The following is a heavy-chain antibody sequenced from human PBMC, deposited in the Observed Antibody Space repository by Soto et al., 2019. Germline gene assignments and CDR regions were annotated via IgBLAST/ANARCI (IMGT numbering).Heavy chain of an antibody. CDR1: GGSFSGYY. CDR2: INHSGST. J-gene: IGHJ5*02. V-gene: IGHV4-34*01. CDR3: ARGFSGVVVVAATLRWFDP. D-gene: IGHD2-15*01. Sequence: SETLSLTCAVYGGSFSGYYWSWIRQPPGKGLEWIGEINHSGSTNYNPSLKSRVTISVDTSKNQFSLKLSSVTAADTAVYYCARGFSGVVVVAATLRWFDPWGQGTLVT.